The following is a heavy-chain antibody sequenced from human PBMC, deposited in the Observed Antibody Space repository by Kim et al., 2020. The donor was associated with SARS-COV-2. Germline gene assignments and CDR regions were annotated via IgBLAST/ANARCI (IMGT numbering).Heavy chain of an antibody. CDR3: ARGPSDDYVWGSYSLY. Sequence: SVKVSCKASGGTFSSYAISWVRQAPGQGLEWMGGIIPIFGTANYAQKFQGRVTITADESTSTAYMELSSLRSEDTAVYYCARGPSDDYVWGSYSLYWGHGTLVTVSS. J-gene: IGHJ4*01. CDR1: GGTFSSYA. CDR2: IIPIFGTA. V-gene: IGHV1-69*13. D-gene: IGHD3-16*01.